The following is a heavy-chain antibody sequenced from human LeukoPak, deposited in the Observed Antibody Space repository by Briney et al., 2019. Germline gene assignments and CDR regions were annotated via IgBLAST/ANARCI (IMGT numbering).Heavy chain of an antibody. CDR2: IWYDGSNK. CDR3: ARDGVLSCYYDSSGYSDY. D-gene: IGHD3-22*01. Sequence: GVLSLSCAASGFTVSSYGMHWVRQAPGKGLEWVAVIWYDGSNKYYADSVKGRFTISRDNSKNTLYLQMNSLRAEDTAVYYCARDGVLSCYYDSSGYSDYWGQGTLVTVSS. J-gene: IGHJ4*02. V-gene: IGHV3-33*01. CDR1: GFTVSSYG.